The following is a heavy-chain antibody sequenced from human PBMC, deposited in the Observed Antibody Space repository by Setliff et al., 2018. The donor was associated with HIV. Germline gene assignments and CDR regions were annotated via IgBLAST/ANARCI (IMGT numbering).Heavy chain of an antibody. CDR3: ARLRGLNLEPFDY. V-gene: IGHV4-4*08. J-gene: IGHJ4*02. CDR1: GGSIGSYY. CDR2: IYTSGST. D-gene: IGHD1-1*01. Sequence: SETLSLTCTVSGGSIGSYYWSWIRQPPGKGLEWIGYIYTSGSTNYNPSLKSRVTISVDTSKNQFSLKLSSVTAADTAVYYCARLRGLNLEPFDYWGQGTLVTVSS.